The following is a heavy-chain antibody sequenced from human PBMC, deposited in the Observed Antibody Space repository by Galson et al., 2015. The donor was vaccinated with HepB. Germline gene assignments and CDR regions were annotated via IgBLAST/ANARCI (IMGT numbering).Heavy chain of an antibody. CDR3: ATDDDTVPRGRFDP. J-gene: IGHJ5*02. V-gene: IGHV3-9*01. Sequence: SLRLSCAASGFTFDDYAMHWVRQAPGKGLEWVSGISWNSGSIGYADSVKGRFTISRDNAKNSLYLQMNSLRAEDTAVYYCATDDDTVPRGRFDPWGQGTLVTVSS. D-gene: IGHD2-2*01. CDR2: ISWNSGSI. CDR1: GFTFDDYA.